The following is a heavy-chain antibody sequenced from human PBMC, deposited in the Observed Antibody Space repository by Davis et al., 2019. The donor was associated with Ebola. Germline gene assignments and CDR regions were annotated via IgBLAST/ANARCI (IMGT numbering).Heavy chain of an antibody. Sequence: KVSCKASGYSFTSYWIVWVRQMPGKGLECMGIIFPGDSDTRYSPSFQGQVTNSADKSITTAYLQWSSLKASDTAIYYCARGTNGYNPGGYFDSWGQGTLVTVSS. J-gene: IGHJ4*02. D-gene: IGHD5-24*01. V-gene: IGHV5-51*01. CDR3: ARGTNGYNPGGYFDS. CDR2: IFPGDSDT. CDR1: GYSFTSYW.